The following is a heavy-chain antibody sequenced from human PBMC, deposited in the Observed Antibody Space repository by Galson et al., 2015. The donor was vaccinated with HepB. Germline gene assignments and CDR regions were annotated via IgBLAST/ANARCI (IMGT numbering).Heavy chain of an antibody. J-gene: IGHJ2*01. CDR2: ISFDGSNE. CDR1: GFSFRRFG. CDR3: ARGDHRSPSYGRGYFDL. V-gene: IGHV3-30*05. Sequence: SLRLSCAASGFSFRRFGMHWVRQAPGKGLEWVAVISFDGSNEYFADSVKGRFTISRDNSKNTVYLQMNSLRVEGTAVFYCARGDHRSPSYGRGYFDLWGRGTLVTVSS. D-gene: IGHD3-10*01.